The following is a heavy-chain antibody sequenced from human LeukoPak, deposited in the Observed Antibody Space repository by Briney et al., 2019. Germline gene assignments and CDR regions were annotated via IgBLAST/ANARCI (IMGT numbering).Heavy chain of an antibody. D-gene: IGHD1-7*01. V-gene: IGHV1-46*01. CDR1: GYTFTSYY. Sequence: ASVKVSCKASGYTFTSYYMHWVRQAPGQGLEWMGIINPSGGSTSYAQKFQGRVTMTRDMSTSTVYMELSSLRSEDTAVYYCASSGWNFDAFDIWGQGTMVSVSS. CDR2: INPSGGST. CDR3: ASSGWNFDAFDI. J-gene: IGHJ3*02.